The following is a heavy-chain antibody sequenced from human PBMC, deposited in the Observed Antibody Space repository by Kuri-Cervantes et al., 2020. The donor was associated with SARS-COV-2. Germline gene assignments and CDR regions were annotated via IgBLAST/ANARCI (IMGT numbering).Heavy chain of an antibody. J-gene: IGHJ4*02. CDR2: IYASGGT. D-gene: IGHD3-3*01. Sequence: LRLSCTVSGGSISNYGYYWSWIRQPAGKGLEWIGFIYASGGTSYNASLKSRVTISVDTSKNQFSLKLSSVTAADTAVYYCARVMPRFLEWPIGYWGQGTLVTVSS. V-gene: IGHV4-61*02. CDR1: GGSISNYGYY. CDR3: ARVMPRFLEWPIGY.